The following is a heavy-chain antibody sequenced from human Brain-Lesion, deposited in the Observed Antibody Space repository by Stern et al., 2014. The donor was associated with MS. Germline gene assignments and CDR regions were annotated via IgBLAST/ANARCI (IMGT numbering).Heavy chain of an antibody. D-gene: IGHD4-17*01. CDR1: GGPISSHSYY. CDR3: ARDYGDLEFDL. V-gene: IGHV4-61*02. J-gene: IGHJ4*02. Sequence: VQLVKSGPGLVKPSQTLSLTCTVSGGPISSHSYYWSWIRQPAGKGLEWIGRIYASGNTNYNPSLKSRVSISVDTYKNQLSLRLSSVTASDTAVYYCARDYGDLEFDLWGQGTLVTVSS. CDR2: IYASGNT.